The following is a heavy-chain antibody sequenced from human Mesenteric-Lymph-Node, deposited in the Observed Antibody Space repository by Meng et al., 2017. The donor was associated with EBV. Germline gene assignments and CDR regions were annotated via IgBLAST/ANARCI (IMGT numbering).Heavy chain of an antibody. CDR3: ARGVVARNYFDF. V-gene: IGHV4-30-4*01. J-gene: IGHJ4*02. D-gene: IGHD2-15*01. Sequence: VQLQESGPGLVKPSQTLSLTCAGSGDSISSGVYYWSWIRQPPGKGLEWIGYIYYSGNTYYNSSLKSRLTISVDTSKNQFSLKLTSVTAADTAVYYCARGVVARNYFDFWGQGSLVTVSS. CDR1: GDSISSGVYY. CDR2: IYYSGNT.